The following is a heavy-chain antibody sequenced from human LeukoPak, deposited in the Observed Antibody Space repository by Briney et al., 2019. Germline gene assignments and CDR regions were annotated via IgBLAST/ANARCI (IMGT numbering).Heavy chain of an antibody. CDR1: GFTFINAW. V-gene: IGHV3-30*18. CDR2: ISYDGSNK. D-gene: IGHD4-17*01. J-gene: IGHJ4*02. CDR3: AKAGTTVTPYYFDY. Sequence: GGSLRLSCAASGFTFINAWMSWVRQAPGKGLEWVAVISYDGSNKYYADSVKGRFTISRDNSKNTLYLQMNSLRAEDTAVYYCAKAGTTVTPYYFDYWGQGTLVTVSS.